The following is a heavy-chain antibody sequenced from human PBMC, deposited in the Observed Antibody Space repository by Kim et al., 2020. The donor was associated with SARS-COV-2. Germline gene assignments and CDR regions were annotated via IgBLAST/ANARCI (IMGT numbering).Heavy chain of an antibody. D-gene: IGHD6-13*01. Sequence: SETLSRTCAVYGGSFSDYYWNWIRQPPGKGLEWIGEINHRGSTNYNPSLKSRVTISVDTSKNQFSLKLSSVTAADTAVYYCARDEVIAAAHTYYYSGMDVWGQGTTVTVSS. CDR1: GGSFSDYY. J-gene: IGHJ6*01. V-gene: IGHV4-34*01. CDR2: INHRGST. CDR3: ARDEVIAAAHTYYYSGMDV.